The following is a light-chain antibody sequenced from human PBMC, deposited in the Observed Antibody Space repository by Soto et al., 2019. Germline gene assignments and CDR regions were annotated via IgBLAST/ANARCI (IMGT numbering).Light chain of an antibody. CDR3: CSYAGRNTFYA. CDR2: EGS. J-gene: IGLJ1*01. V-gene: IGLV2-23*03. CDR1: SSDIGSQNL. Sequence: QSALSQPASVSASPGQSIAISCTGASSDIGSQNLVSWYQQHPGKAPKLVIYEGSKRPSGVSDRFSGSKSANTASLTISGLQAEDEADYYCCSYAGRNTFYAFGTGTKVTVL.